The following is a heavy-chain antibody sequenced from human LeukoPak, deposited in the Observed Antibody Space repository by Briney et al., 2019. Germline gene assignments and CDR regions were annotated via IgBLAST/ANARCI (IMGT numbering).Heavy chain of an antibody. D-gene: IGHD2-2*02. V-gene: IGHV3-7*01. CDR1: GFTFSNYW. CDR3: ARVSVPAAILDAFDI. CDR2: IKQDGSEK. J-gene: IGHJ3*02. Sequence: GGSLRLSCAASGFTFSNYWMSWVRQAPGKGLEWVANIKQDGSEKYYVDSVKGRFTISRDNAKNSLYLQMNSLRAEDTAVYYCARVSVPAAILDAFDIWGQGTMVTVSS.